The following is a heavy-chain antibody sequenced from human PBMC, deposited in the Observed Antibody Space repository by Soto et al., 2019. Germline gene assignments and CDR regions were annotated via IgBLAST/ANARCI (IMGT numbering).Heavy chain of an antibody. Sequence: QVQLQESGPGLVKPSETLSLTCTVSGGSVSSGSYYWSWIRQPPGKGLEWIGYIYYSGSTNYNPSLKSRVTISVDTSKNQCSLKLSSVTAADTAVYYCATRDALGYFDLWGRGTLVTVSS. D-gene: IGHD1-1*01. CDR3: ATRDALGYFDL. CDR2: IYYSGST. J-gene: IGHJ2*01. CDR1: GGSVSSGSYY. V-gene: IGHV4-61*01.